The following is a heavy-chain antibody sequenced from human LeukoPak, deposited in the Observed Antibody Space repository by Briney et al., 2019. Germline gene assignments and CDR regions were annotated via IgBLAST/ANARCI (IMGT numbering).Heavy chain of an antibody. Sequence: SETLSLTCAVHGGSFSGYYWSWIRQPPGKGLEWRGEINHSGSTNYNPSLKSRVTISVDTSKNPFSLKLSSVTAADTAVYYCPYSRSSSGYYYYMDVWGKGTTVTVSS. D-gene: IGHD6-6*01. CDR2: INHSGST. CDR3: PYSRSSSGYYYYMDV. CDR1: GGSFSGYY. V-gene: IGHV4-34*01. J-gene: IGHJ6*03.